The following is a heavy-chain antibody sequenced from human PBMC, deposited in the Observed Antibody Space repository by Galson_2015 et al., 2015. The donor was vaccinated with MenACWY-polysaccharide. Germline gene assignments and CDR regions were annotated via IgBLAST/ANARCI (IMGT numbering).Heavy chain of an antibody. V-gene: IGHV3-48*03. J-gene: IGHJ4*02. D-gene: IGHD5-24*01. CDR3: ARDLDGYSPDY. Sequence: SLRLSCAASGFTFSSYEMNWVRQAPGKGLEWISYISSSGSVIQYADSVKGRFTVSRDNAKKSLYLQMNSLRAKDTAIYYCARDLDGYSPDYWGQGTLVTVSS. CDR1: GFTFSSYE. CDR2: ISSSGSVI.